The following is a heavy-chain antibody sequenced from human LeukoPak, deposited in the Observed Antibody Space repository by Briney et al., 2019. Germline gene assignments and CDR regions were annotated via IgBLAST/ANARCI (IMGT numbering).Heavy chain of an antibody. V-gene: IGHV1-2*02. Sequence: GASVTVSCKASGYTFNDYYMHWLRQAPGQGLAGMGWINPNSGGTNYAQKFQGRVTMARDTSISTAYMELSRLRSDDTAVYYCARAAGQWLVPLDYWGQGTVVTVSS. CDR1: GYTFNDYY. J-gene: IGHJ4*02. CDR2: INPNSGGT. D-gene: IGHD6-19*01. CDR3: ARAAGQWLVPLDY.